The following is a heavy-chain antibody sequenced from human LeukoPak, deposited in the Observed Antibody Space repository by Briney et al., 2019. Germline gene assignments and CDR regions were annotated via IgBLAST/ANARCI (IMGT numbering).Heavy chain of an antibody. CDR3: VRHDGRGGNTMGALDS. V-gene: IGHV4-39*01. Sequence: SETLSLTCTVSAGPISSSSHHWGWIRQSPGKGLEWIGAIYYGRTAYYNPSLNSRVTISVATSTNQFSLQLNSVTAADTAVYYCVRHDGRGGNTMGALDSWGQGSLVTVSS. J-gene: IGHJ4*02. CDR2: IYYGRTA. CDR1: AGPISSSSHH. D-gene: IGHD3-3*01.